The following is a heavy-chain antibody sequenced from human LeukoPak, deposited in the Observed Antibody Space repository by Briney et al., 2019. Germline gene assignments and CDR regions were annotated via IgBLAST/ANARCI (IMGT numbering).Heavy chain of an antibody. CDR1: GFTFSSHW. Sequence: GGSLRLSCAASGFTFSSHWMSWVRQAPGKGLEWVSNINQYGSERNYVDSVKGRFTISRDNANSSLYLQMNSLRAEDTAIYYCARDHVVDGLVFDYWGQGTLVTVSS. CDR3: ARDHVVDGLVFDY. V-gene: IGHV3-7*01. CDR2: INQYGSER. J-gene: IGHJ4*02. D-gene: IGHD5-24*01.